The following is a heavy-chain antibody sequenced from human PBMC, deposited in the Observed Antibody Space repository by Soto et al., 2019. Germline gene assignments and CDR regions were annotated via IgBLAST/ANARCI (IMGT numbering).Heavy chain of an antibody. CDR1: GFTFNDYV. CDR2: IGPGVGST. D-gene: IGHD1-1*01. V-gene: IGHV3-23*01. J-gene: IGHJ4*02. Sequence: EVLLLESGGGLVQPGGSLRLSCAASGFTFNDYVMTWGRQGPGKGLEWVATIGPGVGSTFYADSVKGRFTISRDNSKSTVFLQIDGLRDEDTAAYYCGKGKGSTISSTGNWGQGTVVTVSS. CDR3: GKGKGSTISSTGN.